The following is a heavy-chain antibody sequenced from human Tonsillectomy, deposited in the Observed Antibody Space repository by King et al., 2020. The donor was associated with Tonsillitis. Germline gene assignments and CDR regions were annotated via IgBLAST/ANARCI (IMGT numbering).Heavy chain of an antibody. CDR3: TTGLGMTDNDY. V-gene: IGHV3-15*01. Sequence: VQLVESGGGLVKPGGSLRLSCAASGFTFSNAWMSWVRQAPGKGLEWVGRIKSKTDRGTIDYAAPVKGRFTISRDDSKNTLYLQMNSLKTEDTAVYYCTTGLGMTDNDYWGQGTLVTVSS. J-gene: IGHJ4*02. D-gene: IGHD1-14*01. CDR2: IKSKTDRGTI. CDR1: GFTFSNAW.